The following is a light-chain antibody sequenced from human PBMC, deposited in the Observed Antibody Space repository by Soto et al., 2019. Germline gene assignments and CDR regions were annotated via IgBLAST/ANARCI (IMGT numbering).Light chain of an antibody. V-gene: IGLV2-14*01. J-gene: IGLJ2*01. Sequence: QSALTQPASVSGSPGQSITISCTGTSSDVDDYNYVSWYQQHPGKAPKLMIYEVSNRPSGVSNRFSGSKSGNTASLTISGLQAEDEADYYCSSYTSSNTHVVFGGGTKLTVL. CDR1: SSDVDDYNY. CDR3: SSYTSSNTHVV. CDR2: EVS.